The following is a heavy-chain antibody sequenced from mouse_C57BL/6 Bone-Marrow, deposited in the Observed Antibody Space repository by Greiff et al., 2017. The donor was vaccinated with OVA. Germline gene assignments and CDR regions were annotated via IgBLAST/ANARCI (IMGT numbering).Heavy chain of an antibody. Sequence: EVQVVESGPGLVKPSQSLSLTCSVTGYSITSGYYWNWIRQFPGNKLEWMGYISYDGSNNYNPSLKNRISITRDTSKNQFFLKLNSGTTEDTATYYCAREEWYFDVWGTGTTVTVSS. CDR2: ISYDGSN. J-gene: IGHJ1*03. CDR1: GYSITSGYY. V-gene: IGHV3-6*01. CDR3: AREEWYFDV.